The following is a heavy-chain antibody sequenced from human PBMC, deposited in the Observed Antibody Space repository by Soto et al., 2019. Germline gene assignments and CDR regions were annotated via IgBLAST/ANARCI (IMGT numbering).Heavy chain of an antibody. Sequence: GGSLRLSCAASGFTFLSSEIYWVRQAPGKGLEWVSYIHPSGQPIFYADSVKGRFTISRDNAKNSLYLQMSSLRAEDSAVYYYARRASRWGQGTMVTVSS. J-gene: IGHJ3*01. D-gene: IGHD1-26*01. CDR3: ARRASR. CDR1: GFTFLSSE. V-gene: IGHV3-48*03. CDR2: IHPSGQPI.